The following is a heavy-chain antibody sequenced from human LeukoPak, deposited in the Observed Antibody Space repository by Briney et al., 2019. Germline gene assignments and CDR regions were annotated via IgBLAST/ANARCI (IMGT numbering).Heavy chain of an antibody. Sequence: SETLSLTCTVSGGSISTSSYYWGWIRQPPGKGLEWIGNMYYSGRTYYNPSLKSRVTISLDTSKNQFSLKLSSVTAADTAVYYCARSRGYTDGQTIDYWGQGTLVTVSS. CDR2: MYYSGRT. CDR3: ARSRGYTDGQTIDY. J-gene: IGHJ4*02. V-gene: IGHV4-39*07. CDR1: GGSISTSSYY. D-gene: IGHD5-18*01.